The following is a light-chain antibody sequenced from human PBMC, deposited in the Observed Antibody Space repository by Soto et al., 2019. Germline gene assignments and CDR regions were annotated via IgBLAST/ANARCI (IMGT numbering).Light chain of an antibody. V-gene: IGKV1-6*01. CDR1: QGIRND. CDR2: AAS. J-gene: IGKJ1*01. Sequence: AIQMTQSPSSLSASVGDRVTITCRASQGIRNDLGWYQQKPGKAPKLLIYAASSLQSGVPSRSSGSGSGTDFTLTISSLRPDDFATYYCQHYNSYSEAFGQGTKVDI. CDR3: QHYNSYSEA.